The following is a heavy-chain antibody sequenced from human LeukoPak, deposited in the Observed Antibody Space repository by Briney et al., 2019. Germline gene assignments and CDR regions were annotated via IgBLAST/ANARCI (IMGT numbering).Heavy chain of an antibody. D-gene: IGHD2-15*01. CDR1: GGSFSGYY. J-gene: IGHJ4*02. CDR3: ARGRVVANSRFDY. V-gene: IGHV4-34*01. CDR2: INHSGST. Sequence: SETLSLTCAVYGGSFSGYYWSWIRQPPGKGLEWIGEINHSGSTNYNPSLKSRVTISVDTSKNQFSLKLSSVTAADTAVYYCARGRVVANSRFDYWGQGTLDTVSS.